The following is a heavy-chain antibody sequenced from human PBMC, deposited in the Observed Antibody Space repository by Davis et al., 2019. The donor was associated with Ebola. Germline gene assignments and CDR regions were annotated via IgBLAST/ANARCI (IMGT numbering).Heavy chain of an antibody. CDR1: AASITTYY. CDR3: ARVLGNGDLLLDY. Sequence: SETLSLTCIVSAASITTYYWSWIRQPPGKGLEWIGYIYHSGSPIYNPSLKSRVTISVETSKNLFSLKLTSVTAADTALYYCARVLGNGDLLLDYWGQGTLVTVSS. CDR2: IYHSGSP. V-gene: IGHV4-59*01. J-gene: IGHJ4*02. D-gene: IGHD4-17*01.